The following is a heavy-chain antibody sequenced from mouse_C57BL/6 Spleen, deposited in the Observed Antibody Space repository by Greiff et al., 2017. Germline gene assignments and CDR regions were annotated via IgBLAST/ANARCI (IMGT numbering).Heavy chain of an antibody. CDR3: ARYPSTVVEGAWFAY. D-gene: IGHD1-1*01. CDR2: IDPSDSYT. J-gene: IGHJ3*01. CDR1: GYTFTSYW. V-gene: IGHV1-69*01. Sequence: VQLQQPGAELVMPGASVKLSCKASGYTFTSYWMHWVKQRPGQGLEWIGEIDPSDSYTNYNQKFKGKSTLTVDKSSSTAYMQLSSLTSEDSAVYYCARYPSTVVEGAWFAYWGQGTLVTVSA.